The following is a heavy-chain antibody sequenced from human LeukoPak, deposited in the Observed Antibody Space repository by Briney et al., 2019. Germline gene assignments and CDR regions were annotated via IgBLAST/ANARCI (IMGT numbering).Heavy chain of an antibody. V-gene: IGHV1-46*01. Sequence: GASVKVSCKASGYTFTSYYMHWVRQAPGQGLEWMGIINPSGGSTSYAQKFQGRVTMTRDTSTSTVYMELSSLRSEDTAVYYCASLLRAVAGSDYWGQGTKVTVSS. CDR2: INPSGGST. J-gene: IGHJ3*01. CDR1: GYTFTSYY. D-gene: IGHD6-13*01. CDR3: ASLLRAVAGSDY.